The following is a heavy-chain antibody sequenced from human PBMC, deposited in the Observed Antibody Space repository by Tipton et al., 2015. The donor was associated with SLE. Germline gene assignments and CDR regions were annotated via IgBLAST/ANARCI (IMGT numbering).Heavy chain of an antibody. CDR1: SHFITSYG. J-gene: IGHJ6*03. V-gene: IGHV1-18*01. CDR3: ARDQSRFLQWLSMDV. CDR2: INAYNGNI. Sequence: QLVQSGGEVKKPGASVRVSCKASSHFITSYGITWVRQAPGQGLEWMGWINAYNGNINYAQKFQGRVTMTTDTSTNTAYMELRRLRSDDTAVYFCARDQSRFLQWLSMDVWGKGTTVTVSS. D-gene: IGHD3-3*01.